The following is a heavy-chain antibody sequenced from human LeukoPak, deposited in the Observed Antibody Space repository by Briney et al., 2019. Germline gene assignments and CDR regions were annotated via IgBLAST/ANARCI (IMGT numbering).Heavy chain of an antibody. V-gene: IGHV3-30*03. D-gene: IGHD3-10*01. CDR3: ARDGRGLGSGPPHDF. J-gene: IGHJ4*02. CDR2: ISHYDGNNK. Sequence: GGSLRLSWEASEFTFRDYSMHWVRQAPGKGLEWVAVISHYDGNNKDYVDSVRGRFTISRDNPKNTLYLQMNSLRAKDTAVYYCARDGRGLGSGPPHDFWGQGTLVTISS. CDR1: EFTFRDYS.